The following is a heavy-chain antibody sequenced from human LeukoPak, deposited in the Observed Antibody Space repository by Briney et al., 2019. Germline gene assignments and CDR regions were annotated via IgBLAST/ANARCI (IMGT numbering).Heavy chain of an antibody. J-gene: IGHJ4*02. CDR1: GYTFTGYY. D-gene: IGHD3-22*01. Sequence: ASVKVSCKASGYTFTGYYMHWVRQAPGQGLEWMGWINPNSGGTNYAQKFQGRVTMTRDTSISTAYMELSSLRSEDTAVYYCARSMDYYDSSGYPYWGQGTLVTVSS. CDR3: ARSMDYYDSSGYPY. V-gene: IGHV1-2*02. CDR2: INPNSGGT.